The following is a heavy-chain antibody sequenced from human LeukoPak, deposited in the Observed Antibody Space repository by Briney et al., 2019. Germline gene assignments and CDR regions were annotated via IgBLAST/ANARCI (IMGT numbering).Heavy chain of an antibody. CDR2: IYHSGST. Sequence: SETQSLTCTVSGGSISSYYWSWIRQPPGKGLEWIGYIYHSGSTYYNPSPKSRVTISVDRSKNQFSLKLSSVTAADTAVYYCARVSRYDSSGYYPYYFDYWGQGTLVTVSS. CDR3: ARVSRYDSSGYYPYYFDY. CDR1: GGSISSYY. J-gene: IGHJ4*02. V-gene: IGHV4-59*12. D-gene: IGHD3-22*01.